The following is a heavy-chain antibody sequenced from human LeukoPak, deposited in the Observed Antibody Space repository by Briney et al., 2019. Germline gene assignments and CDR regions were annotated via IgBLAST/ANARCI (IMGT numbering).Heavy chain of an antibody. J-gene: IGHJ4*02. CDR1: GGSVSSSIYY. CDR3: ASRNDILTGYVFDF. Sequence: PSETLSLTYTVSGGSVSSSIYYWGWIRQPPGKGLEWIGSIYYSGSTSYNPPLKSRVTISVDTSKNQFSLKLTSVTAADTAVYYCASRNDILTGYVFDFWGQGTLVTVSS. CDR2: IYYSGST. V-gene: IGHV4-39*01. D-gene: IGHD3-9*01.